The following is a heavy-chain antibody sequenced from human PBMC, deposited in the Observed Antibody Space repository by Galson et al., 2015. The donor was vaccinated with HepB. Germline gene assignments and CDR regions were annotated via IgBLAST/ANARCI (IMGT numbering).Heavy chain of an antibody. J-gene: IGHJ6*03. Sequence: SVKVSCKASGGTFSSYAISWVRQAPGQGLEWMGGIIPIFGTANYAQKFQGRVTITADESTSTAYMELSSLRSEDTAVYYCARGAIGYCSSTSCPHAYYYYYMDVWGKGTTVTVSS. V-gene: IGHV1-69*13. CDR2: IIPIFGTA. CDR3: ARGAIGYCSSTSCPHAYYYYYMDV. D-gene: IGHD2-2*01. CDR1: GGTFSSYA.